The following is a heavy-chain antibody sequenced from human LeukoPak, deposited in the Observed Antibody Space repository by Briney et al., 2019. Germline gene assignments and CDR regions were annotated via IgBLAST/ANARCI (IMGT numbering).Heavy chain of an antibody. V-gene: IGHV3-30*03. CDR1: GFTFSSYG. J-gene: IGHJ3*02. CDR3: ARDRSYYYDSPGAFDI. D-gene: IGHD3-22*01. CDR2: ISYDGSNK. Sequence: PGRSLRLSCAASGFTFSSYGMHWVRQAPGKGLEWVAVISYDGSNKYYADSVKGRFTISRDNAKNSLYLQMNSLRAEDTAVYYCARDRSYYYDSPGAFDIWGQGTMVTVSS.